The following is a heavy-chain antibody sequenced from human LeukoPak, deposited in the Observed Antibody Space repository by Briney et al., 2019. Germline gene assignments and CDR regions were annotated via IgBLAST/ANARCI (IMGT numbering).Heavy chain of an antibody. D-gene: IGHD6-6*01. CDR1: GYTFTSYG. Sequence: ASVKVSCKASGYTFTSYGISWVRQAPGQGLEWMGWVSAYNGNTNYAQKLQGRVTMTTDTSTSTAYMELRSLRSDDTAVYYCARGRVQKYSSSPENFDYWGQGTLVTVSS. V-gene: IGHV1-18*01. J-gene: IGHJ4*02. CDR3: ARGRVQKYSSSPENFDY. CDR2: VSAYNGNT.